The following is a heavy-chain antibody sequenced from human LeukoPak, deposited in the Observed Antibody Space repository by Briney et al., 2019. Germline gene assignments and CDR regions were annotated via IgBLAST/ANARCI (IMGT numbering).Heavy chain of an antibody. CDR2: IYFSGSA. Sequence: SETLSLTCTVSGGSISSYYWTWIRQPPGKGLEWIGYIYFSGSASYNPSLKSRVTISVDPSKSQFSLKLTSVTAADTAVYYCARRLYSGRFDPWGQGTLVTVSS. V-gene: IGHV4-59*01. D-gene: IGHD2-15*01. CDR3: ARRLYSGRFDP. J-gene: IGHJ5*02. CDR1: GGSISSYY.